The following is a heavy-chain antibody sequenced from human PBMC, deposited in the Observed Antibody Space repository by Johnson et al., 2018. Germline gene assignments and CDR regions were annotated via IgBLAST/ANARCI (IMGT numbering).Heavy chain of an antibody. J-gene: IGHJ3*02. V-gene: IGHV3-30*18. CDR3: AKASAQWLGTIAFDI. CDR2: ITYDGSNE. CDR1: GFNFKNFG. D-gene: IGHD6-19*01. Sequence: QVQLVQSGGGVVQPGRSLRLSCVGSGFNFKNFGMHWVRQAPGKGLDWVADITYDGSNEYYADSVKGRFIISRDNSKKNLYLKMNSLRPEDTAVYYCAKASAQWLGTIAFDIWGQGTMVTVSS.